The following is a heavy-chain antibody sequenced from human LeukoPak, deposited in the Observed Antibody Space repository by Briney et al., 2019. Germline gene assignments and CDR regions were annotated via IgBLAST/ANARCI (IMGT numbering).Heavy chain of an antibody. J-gene: IGHJ4*02. D-gene: IGHD3-22*01. CDR2: ISSSGSTI. CDR3: ARWSDYYDSSGYYFDLYYFDY. Sequence: GGSLRLSCAASGFTFSDYYMSWIRQVPGKGLEWVSYISSSGSTIYYADSVKGRFTISRDNAKNSLYLQMNSLRAEDTAVYYCARWSDYYDSSGYYFDLYYFDYWGQGTLVTVSS. CDR1: GFTFSDYY. V-gene: IGHV3-11*04.